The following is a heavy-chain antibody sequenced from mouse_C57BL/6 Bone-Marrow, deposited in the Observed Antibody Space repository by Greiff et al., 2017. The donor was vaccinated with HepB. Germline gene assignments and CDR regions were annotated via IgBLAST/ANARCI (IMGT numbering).Heavy chain of an antibody. V-gene: IGHV1-55*01. CDR3: ARGPYDYDAMDY. J-gene: IGHJ4*01. D-gene: IGHD2-10*02. CDR2: IYPGSGST. CDR1: GYTFTSYW. Sequence: VQLQQPGAELVKPGASVKMSCKASGYTFTSYWITWVKQRPGQGLEWIGDIYPGSGSTNYNEKFKRKATLTVDTSSSTAYMQLSSLTSEDSAVYYCARGPYDYDAMDYWGQGTSVTVSS.